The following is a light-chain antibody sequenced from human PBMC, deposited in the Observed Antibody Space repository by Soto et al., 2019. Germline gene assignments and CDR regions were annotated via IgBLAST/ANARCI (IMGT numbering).Light chain of an antibody. CDR1: QSVSTF. CDR2: AVS. J-gene: IGKJ4*01. Sequence: EIVLTQLPATLSLSPGERATLSCMPRQSVSTFLAWYQQKTGQAPRIVIFAVSMRPSDIPSRLRDIGSGRDFTLTISCLEAEDFAVYYCQQPNNWPLTFGGGTRVGIK. CDR3: QQPNNWPLT. V-gene: IGKV3-11*02.